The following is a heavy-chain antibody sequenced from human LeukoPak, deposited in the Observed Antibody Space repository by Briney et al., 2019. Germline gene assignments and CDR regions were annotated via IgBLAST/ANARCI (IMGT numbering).Heavy chain of an antibody. CDR3: ARGRYSSSWDIPDY. CDR1: GFTVSSND. Sequence: GGSLRLSCAASGFTVSSNDMSWVRQAPGKGLEWVSVIYSGGSPYYADSVKGRFTISRDNAKNSLYLQMNSLRADDTAVYYCARGRYSSSWDIPDYWGQGTLVTVSS. J-gene: IGHJ4*02. V-gene: IGHV3-53*01. D-gene: IGHD6-13*01. CDR2: IYSGGSP.